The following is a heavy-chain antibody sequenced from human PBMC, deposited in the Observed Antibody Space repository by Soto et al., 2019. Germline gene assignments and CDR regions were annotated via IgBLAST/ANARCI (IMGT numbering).Heavy chain of an antibody. V-gene: IGHV4-34*01. CDR3: ARGYSSGWYSHRLQYCQH. Sequence: QVQLQQWGAGLLKPSETLSLTCAAYGGSFSGYYWSWIRQPPGKGLAWIGEINHSGSTNYNPSLKRRVTISVDTSKNQFSLKLSSVTAADTAVYYCARGYSSGWYSHRLQYCQHWGQGTLVTVSS. CDR1: GGSFSGYY. D-gene: IGHD6-19*01. J-gene: IGHJ1*01. CDR2: INHSGST.